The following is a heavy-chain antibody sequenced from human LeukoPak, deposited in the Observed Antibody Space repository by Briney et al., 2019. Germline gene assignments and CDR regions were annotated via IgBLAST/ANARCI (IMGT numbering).Heavy chain of an antibody. Sequence: PSETLSLTCAVYGASYNAYYWSWIRQPPGKGLEWIGDTDHRGTATYNPSLKRRLTISADAPKNQFSLKLNSVTDTDTAVYYCAVGITILGVAASFDSWGQGNLVIVSS. V-gene: IGHV4-34*01. CDR1: GASYNAYY. CDR3: AVGITILGVAASFDS. CDR2: TDHRGTA. J-gene: IGHJ4*02. D-gene: IGHD3-3*01.